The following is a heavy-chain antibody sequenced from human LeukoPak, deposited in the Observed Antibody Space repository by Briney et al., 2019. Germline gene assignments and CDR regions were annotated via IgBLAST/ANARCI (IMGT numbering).Heavy chain of an antibody. CDR3: ARGERWLQLF. CDR1: GYTFTSYD. Sequence: SVKVSCKASGYTFTSYDINWVRQAPGQGLEWMGRIIPILGIANYAQKFQGRVTITADKSTSTAYMELSSLRSEDTAVYYCARGERWLQLFWGQGTLVTVSS. D-gene: IGHD5-24*01. V-gene: IGHV1-69*04. J-gene: IGHJ4*02. CDR2: IIPILGIA.